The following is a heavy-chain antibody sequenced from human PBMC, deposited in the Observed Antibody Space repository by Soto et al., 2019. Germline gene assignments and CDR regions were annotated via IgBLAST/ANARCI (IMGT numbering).Heavy chain of an antibody. D-gene: IGHD5-18*01. CDR3: ARQENSYGYGYYFDY. V-gene: IGHV4-39*01. CDR2: IYYSGST. J-gene: IGHJ4*02. Sequence: PSETLSLTCTVSGGSISSRSYYWGWIRQPPGKGLEWIGSIYYSGSTYYNPSLKSRVTISVDTSKNQFSLKLSSVTAADTAVYYCARQENSYGYGYYFDYWGQGTLVTVSS. CDR1: GGSISSRSYY.